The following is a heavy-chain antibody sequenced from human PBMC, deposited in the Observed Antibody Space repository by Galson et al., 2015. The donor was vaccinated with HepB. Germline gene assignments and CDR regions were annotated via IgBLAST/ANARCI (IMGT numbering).Heavy chain of an antibody. Sequence: SLRLSCATFEFTFGDYAMSWFRQAPGKGLEWIGLIRTKAYGGTTEYAASVKGKFIISRDDSESIAYLQMNSLTSDDTAVYYCARKIASPDYDYYGLDVWGQGTTVTVS. CDR3: ARKIASPDYDYYGLDV. CDR1: EFTFGDYA. CDR2: IRTKAYGGTT. J-gene: IGHJ6*02. D-gene: IGHD4/OR15-4a*01. V-gene: IGHV3-49*03.